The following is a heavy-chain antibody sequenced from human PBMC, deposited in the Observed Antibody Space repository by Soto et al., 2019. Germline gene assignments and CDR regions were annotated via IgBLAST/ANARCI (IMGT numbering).Heavy chain of an antibody. J-gene: IGHJ4*02. Sequence: QVHLVQSGAEVKKPGASVKVSCKGSGYDFTTYGITWVRQAPGQGLEWMAWISAHNGNTDYAQKLQGTVTVTRDTSTSTAYMELRSLRSDDTAMYYCTRGRYGDYWGQGALVTVSS. V-gene: IGHV1-18*01. D-gene: IGHD1-1*01. CDR3: TRGRYGDY. CDR2: ISAHNGNT. CDR1: GYDFTTYG.